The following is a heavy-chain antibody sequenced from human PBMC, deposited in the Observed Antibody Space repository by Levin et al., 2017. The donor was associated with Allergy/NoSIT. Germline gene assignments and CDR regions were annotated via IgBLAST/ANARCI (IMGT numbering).Heavy chain of an antibody. Sequence: SCTVSGGSISSYYWSWIRQPAGKGLEWIGRIYTSGSTNYNPSLKSRVTMSVDTSKNQFSLKLSSVTAADTAVYYCAREWVWVGYSYTYYFDYWGQGTLVTVSS. D-gene: IGHD5-18*01. V-gene: IGHV4-4*07. CDR1: GGSISSYY. J-gene: IGHJ4*02. CDR3: AREWVWVGYSYTYYFDY. CDR2: IYTSGST.